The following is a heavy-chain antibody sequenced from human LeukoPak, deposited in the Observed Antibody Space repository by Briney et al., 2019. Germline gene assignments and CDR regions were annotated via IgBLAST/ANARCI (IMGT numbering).Heavy chain of an antibody. CDR3: AREEEGSGSPGFDP. J-gene: IGHJ5*02. Sequence: ASVKVSCKASGYTFTSYGISWVRQAPGQGLEWMGWINPNSGGTNYAQKFQGRVTMTRDTSISTAYMELSRLRSDDTAVYYCAREEEGSGSPGFDPWGQGTLVTVSS. CDR2: INPNSGGT. CDR1: GYTFTSYG. D-gene: IGHD6-19*01. V-gene: IGHV1-2*02.